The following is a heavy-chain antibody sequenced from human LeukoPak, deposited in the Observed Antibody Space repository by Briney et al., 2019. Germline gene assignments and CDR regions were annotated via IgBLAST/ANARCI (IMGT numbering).Heavy chain of an antibody. CDR1: GYPYTSSG. J-gene: IGHJ4*02. V-gene: IGHV1-18*01. CDR3: ARVPLGYFDY. CDR2: ISAYNGNT. Sequence: GASVKASCKASGYPYTSSGIRWVRQAPGQGLEWMGWISAYNGNTNYAQKLQGRVTMTTDTSTSTAYMELRSLRSDDTAVYYCARVPLGYFDYWGKGTLVTVSS.